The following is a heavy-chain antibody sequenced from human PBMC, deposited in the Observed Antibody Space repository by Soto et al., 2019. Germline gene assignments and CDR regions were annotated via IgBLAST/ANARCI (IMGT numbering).Heavy chain of an antibody. Sequence: GGSLRLSCTASGFTFGDYAMSWFRQAPGKGLEWVGFIRSKAYGGTTEYAASVKGRFTISRDDSKSIAYLQMNSLKTEDTAVYYFTRDQFIAADSSRWFDPWGQGTLVTVSS. CDR3: TRDQFIAADSSRWFDP. CDR1: GFTFGDYA. CDR2: IRSKAYGGTT. J-gene: IGHJ5*02. V-gene: IGHV3-49*03. D-gene: IGHD6-13*01.